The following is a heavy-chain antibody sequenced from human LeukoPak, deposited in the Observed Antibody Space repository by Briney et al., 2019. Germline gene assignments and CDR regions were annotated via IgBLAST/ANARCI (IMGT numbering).Heavy chain of an antibody. CDR2: ISYDGSNK. CDR3: ARRDGYKCFDY. Sequence: GGSPRLSCAASGFTFSSYAMHWVRQAPGKGLEWVAVISYDGSNKYYADSVKGRFTISRDNSKNTLYLQMNSLRAEDTAVYYCARRDGYKCFDYWGQGTLVTVSS. J-gene: IGHJ4*02. V-gene: IGHV3-30*04. CDR1: GFTFSSYA. D-gene: IGHD5-24*01.